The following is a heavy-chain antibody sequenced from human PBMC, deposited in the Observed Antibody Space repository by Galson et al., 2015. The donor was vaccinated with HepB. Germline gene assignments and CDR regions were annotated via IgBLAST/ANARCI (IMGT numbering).Heavy chain of an antibody. V-gene: IGHV1-18*01. CDR2: ISAYNGNT. Sequence: SVKVSCKGSGYTFASYGISWVRQAPGQGLEWMGWISAYNGNTNYAQKFQGRVTMTRDTSTSTAFMELRSLRSDDTAVYFCARDAGPWEVFPQNAFDIWGQGTIVTVSS. J-gene: IGHJ3*02. CDR1: GYTFASYG. CDR3: ARDAGPWEVFPQNAFDI. D-gene: IGHD1-26*01.